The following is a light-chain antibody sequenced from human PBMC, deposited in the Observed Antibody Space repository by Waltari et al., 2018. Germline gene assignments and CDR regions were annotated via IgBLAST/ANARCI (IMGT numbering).Light chain of an antibody. J-gene: IGKJ1*01. CDR3: QKYDRLPAT. CDR1: QSVSRF. V-gene: IGKV3-20*01. CDR2: GAS. Sequence: EIVLTQSPGTLSLSPGARGTLSCRASQSVSRFLAWYQQIPGQPPRLLIYGASTRDTGIPDRFRGSGSGTDFRLTISRLEPEDFAVYYCQKYDRLPATFGQGTKVEIK.